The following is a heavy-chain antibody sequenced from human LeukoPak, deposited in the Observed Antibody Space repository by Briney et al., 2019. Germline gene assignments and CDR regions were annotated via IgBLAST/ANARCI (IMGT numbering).Heavy chain of an antibody. CDR2: VGGGPDI. V-gene: IGHV3-23*01. J-gene: IGHJ4*02. CDR3: AKDATPGNGIWDHFDS. Sequence: PGGSLRLSCVASGFGFNIYGMSWVRQAPGKGLEWVSSVGGGPDIHHADSVKGRFTGSRDDARSTVYLQMNSLRVEDTAIYFCAKDATPGNGIWDHFDSWGQGTLVTVSS. D-gene: IGHD1-26*01. CDR1: GFGFNIYG.